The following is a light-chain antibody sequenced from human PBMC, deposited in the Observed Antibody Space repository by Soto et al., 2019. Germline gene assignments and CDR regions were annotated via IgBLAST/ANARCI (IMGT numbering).Light chain of an antibody. CDR3: SSFAGYYSFVV. CDR2: DVN. CDR1: SSDVGGYNY. J-gene: IGLJ2*01. V-gene: IGLV2-11*01. Sequence: QSALTQPHSVSGSPGQSVTISCTGTSSDVGGYNYVSWYQQHPGKAPKLMIYDVNRRPSGVPDRFSGSKSGKTASLTISGLQAEDEADYYCSSFAGYYSFVVFGGGTKLTVL.